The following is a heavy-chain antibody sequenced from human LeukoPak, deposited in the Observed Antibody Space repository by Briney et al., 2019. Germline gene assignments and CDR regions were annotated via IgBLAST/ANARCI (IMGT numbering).Heavy chain of an antibody. Sequence: GGSLRLSCAASGFTFSSYWVHWVRQAPGKGLVWVSRINSDGSSTSYADSVKGRFTISRDNAKNTLYLQMNSLRAEDTAVYYCTRDSDLAAAGTLPDYWGQGTLVTVSS. CDR2: INSDGSST. J-gene: IGHJ4*02. D-gene: IGHD6-13*01. CDR1: GFTFSSYW. CDR3: TRDSDLAAAGTLPDY. V-gene: IGHV3-74*01.